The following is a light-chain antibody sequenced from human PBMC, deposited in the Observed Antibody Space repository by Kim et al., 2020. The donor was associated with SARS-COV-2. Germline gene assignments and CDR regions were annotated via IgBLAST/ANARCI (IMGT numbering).Light chain of an antibody. V-gene: IGKV1-39*01. CDR2: AAS. CDR3: QQSYSIPRT. CDR1: QSISRY. J-gene: IGKJ2*01. Sequence: DIQMTQSPSSMSGSVGDRVTITCRASQSISRYLNWYQHKPGKAPILLLYAASNSQSEVPSRFTGSGSGTDFTLTISSLQPEDFATYYSQQSYSIPRTFGQGPKLEI.